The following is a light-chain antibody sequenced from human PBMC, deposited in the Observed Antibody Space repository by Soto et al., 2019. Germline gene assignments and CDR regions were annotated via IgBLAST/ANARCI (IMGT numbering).Light chain of an antibody. V-gene: IGKV1-5*01. CDR2: DVS. Sequence: DIQMTQSPSTVSAYVGDSVTITCRASQSITTWLAWYQQRPGQAPKLLIYDVSSLQSGVPSRFSGSGSGTEFTLTISSLQPDDFATYYCQNSKMYSPWTCGQGTKVEFK. J-gene: IGKJ1*01. CDR1: QSITTW. CDR3: QNSKMYSPWT.